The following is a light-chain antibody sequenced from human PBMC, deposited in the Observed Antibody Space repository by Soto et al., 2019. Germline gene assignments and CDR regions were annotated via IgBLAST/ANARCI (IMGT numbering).Light chain of an antibody. CDR1: SSNIGAGYD. CDR3: QSYDSSLSGSYV. CDR2: GNS. J-gene: IGLJ1*01. V-gene: IGLV1-40*01. Sequence: QSVLTQPPSVSGAPGQRVTISCTGSSSNIGAGYDVHWYQQLPGTAPKLLIYGNSNRPSGVPDRFSGSKSGTSASLAITGRQAEDEADYYGQSYDSSLSGSYVFGTGTKLTVL.